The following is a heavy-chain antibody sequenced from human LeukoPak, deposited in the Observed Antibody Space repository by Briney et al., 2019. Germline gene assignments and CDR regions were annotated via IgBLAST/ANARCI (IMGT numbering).Heavy chain of an antibody. J-gene: IGHJ6*03. Sequence: SETLSLTCAVYGGSFSGYYWSWIRQPPGKGLEWIGEINHSGSTNYNPSLESRVTISVDTSKNQFSLKLSSVTAADTAVYYCARSPYYYYMDVWGKGTTVTVSS. V-gene: IGHV4-34*01. CDR2: INHSGST. CDR1: GGSFSGYY. CDR3: ARSPYYYYMDV.